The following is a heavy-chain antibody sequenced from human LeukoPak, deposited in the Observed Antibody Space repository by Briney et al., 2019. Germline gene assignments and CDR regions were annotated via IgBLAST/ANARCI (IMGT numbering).Heavy chain of an antibody. D-gene: IGHD5-18*01. Sequence: PSETLSLTCTVSGGSISSYYWSWIRQPAGKGLEWIGRIYTSGSTNYNPSLKSRVTMSVDTSKNQFSLKLSSVTAADTAVYYCARGVDTAVVSGGYNWFDPWGQGTLVTVSS. J-gene: IGHJ5*02. CDR2: IYTSGST. CDR3: ARGVDTAVVSGGYNWFDP. V-gene: IGHV4-4*07. CDR1: GGSISSYY.